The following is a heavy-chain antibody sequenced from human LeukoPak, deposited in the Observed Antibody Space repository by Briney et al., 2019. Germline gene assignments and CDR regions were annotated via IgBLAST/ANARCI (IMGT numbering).Heavy chain of an antibody. CDR2: ISSSSSYI. CDR1: GFTFSSYS. J-gene: IGHJ3*02. Sequence: PGGSLRLSCAASGFTFSSYSMNWVRQAPGKGLEWVSSISSSSSYIYYADSVKGRFTISRDNAKNSLYLQMNSLKAEDTAVYYCARDVSANWGSGAFDIWGQGTMVTVSS. CDR3: ARDVSANWGSGAFDI. D-gene: IGHD7-27*01. V-gene: IGHV3-21*01.